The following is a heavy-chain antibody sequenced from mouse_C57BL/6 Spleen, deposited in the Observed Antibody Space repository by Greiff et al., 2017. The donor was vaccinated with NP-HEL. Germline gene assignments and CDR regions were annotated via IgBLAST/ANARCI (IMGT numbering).Heavy chain of an antibody. Sequence: QVQLQQSGPELVKPGASVKLSCKASGYTFTSYGINWVKQRPGQGLEWIGWIYPRDGSTKYNEKFKGKATLTVDTSSSTAYMELHSLTSEDAAVYFCARSEDYDPFAYWGQGTLVTVSA. V-gene: IGHV1-85*01. CDR1: GYTFTSYG. CDR3: ARSEDYDPFAY. D-gene: IGHD2-4*01. J-gene: IGHJ3*01. CDR2: IYPRDGST.